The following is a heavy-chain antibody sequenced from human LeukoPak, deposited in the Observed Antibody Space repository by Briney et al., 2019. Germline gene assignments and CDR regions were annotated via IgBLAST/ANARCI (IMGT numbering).Heavy chain of an antibody. J-gene: IGHJ6*02. D-gene: IGHD3-9*01. V-gene: IGHV4-59*08. CDR2: ISYSGTP. CDR1: SDYITSYY. Sequence: SETLSLTCTVSSDYITSYYWSWIRQPPGKGPEWVGYISYSGTPTYNPSLRGRVTISLDTSKTHFSLRLSSVTAADTAVYYCARQRTAPPIYEYYGMDVWGQGTTVTVSS. CDR3: ARQRTAPPIYEYYGMDV.